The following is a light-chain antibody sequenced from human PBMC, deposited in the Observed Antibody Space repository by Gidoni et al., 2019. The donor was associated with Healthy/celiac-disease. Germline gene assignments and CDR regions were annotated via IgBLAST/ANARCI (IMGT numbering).Light chain of an antibody. CDR1: QSVSSY. CDR3: KQRSNWPPIT. CDR2: DAS. V-gene: IGKV3-11*01. Sequence: DIVLTQSPATLSLSPGERVTLSCRASQSVSSYLAWYQQKPGQAPRLLIYDASNRATGIPARFSGSGSGTDFTLTISSLEPEDCAVYYCKQRSNWPPITFGQGTRLEIK. J-gene: IGKJ5*01.